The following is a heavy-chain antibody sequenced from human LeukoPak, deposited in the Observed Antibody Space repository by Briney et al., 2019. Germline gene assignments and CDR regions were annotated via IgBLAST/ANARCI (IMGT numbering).Heavy chain of an antibody. Sequence: PGGSLRLSFEASGFTFSSYSMNWFRQAPGKGLEWVSSISSSSSYIYYADSVKGRFTISRDNAKNSLYLQMNSLRAEDTAVYYCAREAPYSSSWYDSNWFDPWGQGTLVTVSS. CDR3: AREAPYSSSWYDSNWFDP. J-gene: IGHJ5*02. V-gene: IGHV3-21*01. D-gene: IGHD6-13*01. CDR2: ISSSSSYI. CDR1: GFTFSSYS.